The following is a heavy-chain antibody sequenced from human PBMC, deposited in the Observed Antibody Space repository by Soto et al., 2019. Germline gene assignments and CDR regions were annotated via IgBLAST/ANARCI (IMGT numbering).Heavy chain of an antibody. D-gene: IGHD3-22*01. J-gene: IGHJ4*02. CDR2: IYYSGST. V-gene: IGHV4-39*01. CDR1: GGSIGSSSYY. CDR3: ASRLKYYYDSSGYYTDY. Sequence: PSETLSLTCTVSGGSIGSSSYYWGWIRQPPGKGLEWIGSIYYSGSTYYNPSLKSRVTISVDTSKNQFSLKLSSVTAADTAVYYCASRLKYYYDSSGYYTDYWGQGTLVTVSS.